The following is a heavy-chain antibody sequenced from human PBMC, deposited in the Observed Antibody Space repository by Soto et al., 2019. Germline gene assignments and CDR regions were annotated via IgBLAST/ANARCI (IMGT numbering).Heavy chain of an antibody. J-gene: IGHJ4*02. CDR3: ASTTKLGYCTNGVCYVGFDY. CDR2: INHSGST. D-gene: IGHD2-8*01. Sequence: SETLSLTCAVYGGSFSGYYWSWIRQPPGKGLEWIGEINHSGSTNYNPSLKSRVTISVDTSKNQFSLRLSSVTAADTAVYYCASTTKLGYCTNGVCYVGFDYWGQGTLVTVSS. CDR1: GGSFSGYY. V-gene: IGHV4-34*01.